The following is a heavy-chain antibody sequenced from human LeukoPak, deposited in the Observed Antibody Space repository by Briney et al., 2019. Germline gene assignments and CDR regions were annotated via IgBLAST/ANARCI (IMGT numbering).Heavy chain of an antibody. CDR1: GFTFSGFA. J-gene: IGHJ4*02. Sequence: QPGRSLRLSCAASGFTFSGFAIHWVRQPPGKGLEWMAVISYDGNNKYYADSTKGRFTISRDSSKSTVYLQMDSLRAEDTAVYYCASGHDFWSPFDYWGQGTLVTVPS. CDR2: ISYDGNNK. V-gene: IGHV3-30-3*01. D-gene: IGHD3-3*01. CDR3: ASGHDFWSPFDY.